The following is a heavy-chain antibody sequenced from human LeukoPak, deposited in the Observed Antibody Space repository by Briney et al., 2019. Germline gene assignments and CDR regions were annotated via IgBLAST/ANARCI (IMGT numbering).Heavy chain of an antibody. CDR1: GFTVSSNY. CDR3: ARGAPMVTYPIGDY. Sequence: PGGSLRLSCAASGFTVSSNYMSWVRQAPGKVLEWVSVIYSGGSTYYADSVKGRFTISRDNSKNTLYLQMNSLRAEDTAVYYCARGAPMVTYPIGDYWGQGTLVTVSS. V-gene: IGHV3-66*01. J-gene: IGHJ4*02. CDR2: IYSGGST. D-gene: IGHD4/OR15-4a*01.